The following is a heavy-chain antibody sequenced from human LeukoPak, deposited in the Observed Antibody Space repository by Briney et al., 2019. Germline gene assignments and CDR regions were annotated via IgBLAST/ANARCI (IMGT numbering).Heavy chain of an antibody. V-gene: IGHV1-69*06. J-gene: IGHJ4*02. CDR2: IIPIFGTA. CDR3: ARHSSKVAPIDY. CDR1: GGTFSSYA. Sequence: GASVKVSCKASGGTFSSYAISWVRQAPGQGLEWMGGIIPIFGTANYARKFQGRVTITADKSTSTAYMELSSLRSEDTAVYYCARHSSKVAPIDYWGQGTLVTVSS. D-gene: IGHD2-15*01.